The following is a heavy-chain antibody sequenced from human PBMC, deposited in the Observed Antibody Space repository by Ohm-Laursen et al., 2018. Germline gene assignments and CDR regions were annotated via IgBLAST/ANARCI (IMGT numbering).Heavy chain of an antibody. CDR2: LYHSGST. V-gene: IGHV4-31*03. Sequence: TLSLTCPVSSGAINSGGSYWTWIRQHPRRGLEWIGSLYHSGSTFYNPSLESRLSILIDTSKNQFSLKLSSVTAADTAVYYCARVSVLNWFDPWGQGTLVTVSS. CDR1: SGAINSGGSY. CDR3: ARVSVLNWFDP. J-gene: IGHJ5*02.